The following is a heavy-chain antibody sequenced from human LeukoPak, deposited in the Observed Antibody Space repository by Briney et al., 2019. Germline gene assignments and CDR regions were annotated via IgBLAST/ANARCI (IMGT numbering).Heavy chain of an antibody. CDR3: ARHYCSGGSCYFYFDY. V-gene: IGHV4-59*01. CDR1: GGSISSYY. J-gene: IGHJ4*02. CDR2: IYYSGST. D-gene: IGHD2-15*01. Sequence: SETLSLTRTVSGGSISSYYWSWIRQPPGKGLEWIGYIYYSGSTNYNPSLKSRVTISVDTSKNQFSLKLSSVTAADTAVYYCARHYCSGGSCYFYFDYWGQGTLVTVSS.